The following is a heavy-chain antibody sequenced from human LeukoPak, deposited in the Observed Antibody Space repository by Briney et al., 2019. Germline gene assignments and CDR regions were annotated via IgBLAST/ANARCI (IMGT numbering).Heavy chain of an antibody. Sequence: GGSLRLSCAASGFTFSDYYMSWIRQAPGKGLEWVSAISGSGGSTYYADSVKGRFTISRDNSKNTLYLQMNSLRAEDTAVYYCAKVGPGDTAMAPVYYYYYMDVWGKGTTVTVSS. CDR1: GFTFSDYY. CDR3: AKVGPGDTAMAPVYYYYYMDV. J-gene: IGHJ6*03. D-gene: IGHD5-18*01. CDR2: ISGSGGST. V-gene: IGHV3-23*01.